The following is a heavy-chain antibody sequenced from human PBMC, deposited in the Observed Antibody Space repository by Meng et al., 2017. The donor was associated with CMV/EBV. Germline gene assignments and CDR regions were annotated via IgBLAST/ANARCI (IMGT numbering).Heavy chain of an antibody. CDR3: ANSGGDYYDSSGSSLDY. CDR2: INPNSGGT. Sequence: YTFTGYYMHWVRQAPGQGLEWMGWINPNSGGTNYAQKFQGRVTMTRDTSISTAYMELSRLRSDDTAVYYCANSGGDYYDSSGSSLDYWGQGTLVTVSS. V-gene: IGHV1-2*02. J-gene: IGHJ4*02. CDR1: YTFTGYY. D-gene: IGHD3-22*01.